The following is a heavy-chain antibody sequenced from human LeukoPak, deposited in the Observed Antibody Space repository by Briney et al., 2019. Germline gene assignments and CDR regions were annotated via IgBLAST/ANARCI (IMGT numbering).Heavy chain of an antibody. CDR3: ARDKTAAAGGMDV. V-gene: IGHV5-51*01. D-gene: IGHD6-13*01. CDR1: GYSFTSSW. J-gene: IGHJ6*03. Sequence: SGESRKISCQGSGYSFTSSWIGWVRQMPGKGLEWLGTIYPGDSDTRYRPSFQGQVTISADKSISTAYLQWSSLKASDTAMYYCARDKTAAAGGMDVWGEGTTVTVSS. CDR2: IYPGDSDT.